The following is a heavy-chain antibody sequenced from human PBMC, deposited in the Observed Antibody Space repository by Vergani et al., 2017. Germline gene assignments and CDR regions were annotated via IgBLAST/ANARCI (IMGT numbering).Heavy chain of an antibody. V-gene: IGHV3-23*01. CDR3: AKPQGITKIVVGDGFDI. CDR1: GFTFSSYA. D-gene: IGHD3-22*01. Sequence: EVQLLESGGGLVQPGGSLRLSCAASGFTFSSYAMSWVRQAPGKGLEWVSAISGSGGSTYYADSVKGRFTISRDNSKNTLYLQMNSLRAEDTAVYYCAKPQGITKIVVGDGFDIWGQGTMVTVSS. CDR2: ISGSGGST. J-gene: IGHJ3*02.